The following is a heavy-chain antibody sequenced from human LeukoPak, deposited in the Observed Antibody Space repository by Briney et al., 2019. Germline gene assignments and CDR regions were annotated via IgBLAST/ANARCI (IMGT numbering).Heavy chain of an antibody. CDR2: INPDSGAT. CDR1: GYTFTAYH. J-gene: IGHJ6*02. Sequence: ASAKVSCKASGYTFTAYHLHWVRQAPGQGLDWMGWINPDSGATKYAQKFHGRVTMTRDTSIGTASMELSRLRSDDTAVYFCARTEGSDWFDNYYYGMDVWGQGTPVTVSS. CDR3: ARTEGSDWFDNYYYGMDV. V-gene: IGHV1-2*02. D-gene: IGHD6-19*01.